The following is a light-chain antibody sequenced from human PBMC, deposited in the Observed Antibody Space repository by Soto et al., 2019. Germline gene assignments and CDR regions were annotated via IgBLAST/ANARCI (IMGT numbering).Light chain of an antibody. Sequence: QSVLTQPASVSGSRGQSITISCTGTSSDVGGYNYVSWYQQHPGKAPKLMIYEVSNRPSGVSNRFSGSKSGNTASLTISGLQAEDEADYYCSSYTSSSTPWVFGGGTKVTVL. CDR1: SSDVGGYNY. CDR2: EVS. J-gene: IGLJ3*02. CDR3: SSYTSSSTPWV. V-gene: IGLV2-14*01.